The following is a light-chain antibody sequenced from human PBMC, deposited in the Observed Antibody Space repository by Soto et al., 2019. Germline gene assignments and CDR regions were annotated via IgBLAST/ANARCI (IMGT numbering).Light chain of an antibody. V-gene: IGLV7-43*01. Sequence: QTVVTQEPSVTVSPGGTVTLTCASGTLAVTSGDYPNWFQQKPGQAPRALIYGTSNKHSWTPARFSGSLLGGKAALTLSGVQPEDDAEYYCLLYYGGAQLVFGGGTKLTVL. CDR1: TLAVTSGDY. CDR2: GTS. CDR3: LLYYGGAQLV. J-gene: IGLJ2*01.